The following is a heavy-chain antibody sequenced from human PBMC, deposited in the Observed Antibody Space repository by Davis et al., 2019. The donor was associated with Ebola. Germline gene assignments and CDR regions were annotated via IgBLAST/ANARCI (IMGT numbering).Heavy chain of an antibody. Sequence: MPSETLSLTCTVSAGSISSYYWSWIRQPPGKGLEWIGYIYYSGSTNYNPSLKSRVTISVDTSKNQFSLKLSSVTAADTAVYYCARGPQLERYDYWGQGTLVTVSS. CDR1: AGSISSYY. J-gene: IGHJ4*02. V-gene: IGHV4-59*01. CDR3: ARGPQLERYDY. D-gene: IGHD1-1*01. CDR2: IYYSGST.